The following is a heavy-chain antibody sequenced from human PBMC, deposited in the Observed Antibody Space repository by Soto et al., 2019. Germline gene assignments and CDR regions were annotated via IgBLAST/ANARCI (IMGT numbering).Heavy chain of an antibody. D-gene: IGHD3-10*01. J-gene: IGHJ6*01. CDR1: GFTFSSYA. CDR3: AREQGMVRGVIDYYYGMHV. CDR2: ISYDGSNK. Sequence: QVQLVESGGGVVQPGRSLRLSCAASGFTFSSYAMHWVRQAPGKGLEWVAVISYDGSNKYYADSVKGRFTISRDNSKNTLYLQMNSLRAEDTAVYYCAREQGMVRGVIDYYYGMHVWGQGTTVTVSS. V-gene: IGHV3-30-3*01.